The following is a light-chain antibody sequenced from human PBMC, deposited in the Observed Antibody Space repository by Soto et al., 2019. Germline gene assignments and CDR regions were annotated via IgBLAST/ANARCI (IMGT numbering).Light chain of an antibody. CDR3: CSYAFSRYV. J-gene: IGLJ1*01. Sequence: QSALTQPRSVSGSPGQSVTISCTGTSSDVGGYNYVSWYQQHPGKAPKLMIYDVSKRPSGVPDRFSGSKSGNTASLTISGLQAEDEADYYCCSYAFSRYVFGTGTMVTVL. V-gene: IGLV2-11*01. CDR1: SSDVGGYNY. CDR2: DVS.